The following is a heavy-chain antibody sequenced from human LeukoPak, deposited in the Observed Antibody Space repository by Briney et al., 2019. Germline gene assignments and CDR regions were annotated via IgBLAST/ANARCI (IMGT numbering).Heavy chain of an antibody. CDR2: ISSSTSYI. CDR3: ARGDPWVYAFDI. J-gene: IGHJ3*02. Sequence: GGSLRLPCAASGFAFSSYSMNWVRQAPGKGLEWVSSISSSTSYIYYADSLKGRFTISRDNAKNSLCLQMNSLRAEDTAVYYCARGDPWVYAFDIWGQGTMVTVSS. V-gene: IGHV3-21*01. CDR1: GFAFSSYS.